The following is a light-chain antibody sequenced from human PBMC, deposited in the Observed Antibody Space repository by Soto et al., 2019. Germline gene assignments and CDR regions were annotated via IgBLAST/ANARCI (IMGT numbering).Light chain of an antibody. CDR2: GAS. CDR1: QSVSSN. Sequence: EIVMTQSPATLSVSPGERATLSCRASQSVSSNLAWYQQRPGQAPRLLFHGASTRATGIPVRFSGSRSGTEFTLTISSLQSEDFAVYYCQQHDNWPLTFGGGTKVEI. J-gene: IGKJ4*01. CDR3: QQHDNWPLT. V-gene: IGKV3-15*01.